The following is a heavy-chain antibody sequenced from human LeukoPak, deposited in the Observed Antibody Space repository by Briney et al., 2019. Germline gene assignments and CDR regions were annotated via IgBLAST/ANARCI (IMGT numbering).Heavy chain of an antibody. J-gene: IGHJ4*02. D-gene: IGHD5-12*01. Sequence: ASVKVSCKASGYTFSMYYMHWVRQAPGQGLEWMGIINPRSGGTKYAQKFQGRVTMTRDTSISTAYMELSRLRSDDTAVYYCASEWLRPFDYWGQGTLVTVSS. CDR2: INPRSGGT. V-gene: IGHV1-2*02. CDR3: ASEWLRPFDY. CDR1: GYTFSMYY.